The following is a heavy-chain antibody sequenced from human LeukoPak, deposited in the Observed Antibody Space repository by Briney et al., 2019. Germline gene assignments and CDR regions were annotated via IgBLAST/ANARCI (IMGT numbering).Heavy chain of an antibody. V-gene: IGHV4-61*02. CDR2: IYTSGST. J-gene: IGHJ5*02. CDR3: ARGEYYYGSGSLNWFDP. Sequence: TSETLSLTCTVSGGSISSSSYYWSWIRQPAGKGLEWIGRIYTSGSTNYNPSLKSRVSISVDTSKNQFSLKLSSVTAADTAVYYCARGEYYYGSGSLNWFDPWGQGTLVTVSS. D-gene: IGHD3-10*01. CDR1: GGSISSSSYY.